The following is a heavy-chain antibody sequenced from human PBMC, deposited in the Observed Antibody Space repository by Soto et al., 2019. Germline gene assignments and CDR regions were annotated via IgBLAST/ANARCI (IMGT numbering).Heavy chain of an antibody. J-gene: IGHJ4*02. CDR2: IYYSGST. Sequence: SETLSLTCTVSGGSISSYYWSWIWQPPGKGLEWIGYIYYSGSTNYNPSLKSRVTISVDTSKNQFSLKLSSVTAADTAVYYCARAPLESSGSVSLDYSGQGTLVTVSS. D-gene: IGHD3-10*01. CDR1: GGSISSYY. V-gene: IGHV4-59*08. CDR3: ARAPLESSGSVSLDY.